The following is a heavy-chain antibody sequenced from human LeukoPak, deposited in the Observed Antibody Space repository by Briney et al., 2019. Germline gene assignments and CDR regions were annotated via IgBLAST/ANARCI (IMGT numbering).Heavy chain of an antibody. D-gene: IGHD4-17*01. CDR3: ARADLETNYGDYDLDRFYFDY. Sequence: KPSETLSLTCTVSGGSISSYYWSCIRQPPRRGQERRGDIYFSGSTHYNPSLKSRVTISVVTSKNPFSLKLSSVTAADTAVYYCARADLETNYGDYDLDRFYFDYWGQGTLVTVSS. J-gene: IGHJ4*02. CDR1: GGSISSYY. CDR2: IYFSGST. V-gene: IGHV4-59*01.